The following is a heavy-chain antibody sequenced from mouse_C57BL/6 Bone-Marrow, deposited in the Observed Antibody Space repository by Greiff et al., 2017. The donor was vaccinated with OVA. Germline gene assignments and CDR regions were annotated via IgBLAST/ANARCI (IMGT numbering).Heavy chain of an antibody. CDR3: TRGGLLRYFDY. CDR2: IDPETGGT. V-gene: IGHV1-15*01. J-gene: IGHJ2*01. D-gene: IGHD1-1*01. Sequence: VNVVESGAELVRPGASVTLSCKASGYTFTDYEMHWVKQTPVHGLEWIGAIDPETGGTAYNQKFKGKAILTADKSSSTAYMELRSLTSEDSAVYYCTRGGLLRYFDYWGQGTTLTVSS. CDR1: GYTFTDYE.